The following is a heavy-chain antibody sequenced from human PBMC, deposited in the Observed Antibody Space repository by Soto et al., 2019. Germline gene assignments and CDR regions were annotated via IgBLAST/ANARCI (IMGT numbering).Heavy chain of an antibody. D-gene: IGHD2-8*01. CDR2: VYYTASTT. J-gene: IGHJ6*02. CDR3: ARHQELSGVVVRYHYWGMDV. Sequence: QVQLQESGPGLVKPSETLSLTCTVSGGSIGSDYWSWIRQPPGKGLEWIGYVYYTASTTSYNPSLASRVTLSLDTSKNHLALRLSSVTAADTAVYYCARHQELSGVVVRYHYWGMDVWGRGTTVTVSS. V-gene: IGHV4-59*08. CDR1: GGSIGSDY.